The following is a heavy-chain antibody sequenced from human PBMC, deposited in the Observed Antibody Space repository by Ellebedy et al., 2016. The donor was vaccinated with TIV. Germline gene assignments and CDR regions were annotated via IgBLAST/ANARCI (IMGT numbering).Heavy chain of an antibody. D-gene: IGHD6-13*01. CDR2: ISSSGTYI. J-gene: IGHJ4*02. CDR3: ARPAAAYSSSWYDFDC. V-gene: IGHV3-21*01. CDR1: GFTFSGFT. Sequence: PGGSLRLSCAASGFTFSGFTMNWVRQAPGKGLEWVSSISSSGTYIHNADSVKGRFIFSRDNAKNSLYLQMNSLRVEDTAIYYCARPAAAYSSSWYDFDCWGQGTLVAVSS.